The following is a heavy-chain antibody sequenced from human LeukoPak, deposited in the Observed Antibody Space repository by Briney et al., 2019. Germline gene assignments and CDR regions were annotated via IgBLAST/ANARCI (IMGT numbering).Heavy chain of an antibody. J-gene: IGHJ4*02. Sequence: GGSLRLSCADSGFTFDDYGMRWVRQAPGKGLEWVSGRSGDNNADSVKGRFTISRDNAKNSQYLQMNSLRAEDTALYYCARDLSSSWYSLGSWGQGTLVTVSS. CDR1: GFTFDDYG. CDR3: ARDLSSSWYSLGS. CDR2: RSGD. V-gene: IGHV3-20*04. D-gene: IGHD6-13*01.